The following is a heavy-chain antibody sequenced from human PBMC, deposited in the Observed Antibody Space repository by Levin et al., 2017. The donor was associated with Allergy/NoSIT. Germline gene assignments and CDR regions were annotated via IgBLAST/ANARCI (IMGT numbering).Heavy chain of an antibody. Sequence: PSETLSLTCAASGFTFRNYGMHWVRQAPGKGLEWLAVISNDGGNEHYADSVKGRFIISRDNSKNTLFLQMNNLRPADSTLYYCVKDRTAFGDYYFDSWGQGTLVTVSS. D-gene: IGHD4-17*01. J-gene: IGHJ4*02. CDR2: ISNDGGNE. CDR1: GFTFRNYG. V-gene: IGHV3-30*18. CDR3: VKDRTAFGDYYFDS.